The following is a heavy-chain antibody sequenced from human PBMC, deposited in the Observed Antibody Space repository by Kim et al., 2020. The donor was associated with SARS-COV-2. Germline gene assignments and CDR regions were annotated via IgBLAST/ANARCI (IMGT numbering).Heavy chain of an antibody. J-gene: IGHJ4*02. CDR3: AKRGVPSFHFFDY. CDR2: IRSDGADT. D-gene: IGHD3-10*01. CDR1: GFTISSYA. Sequence: GGSLRLSCVVSGFTISSYAMSWVRHAPGKGLEWVSTIRSDGADTHYADSVKGRFTLSRDTSKSTLFLQMNSLRVEDTAVYYCAKRGVPSFHFFDYWGPGTLVTVSS. V-gene: IGHV3-23*01.